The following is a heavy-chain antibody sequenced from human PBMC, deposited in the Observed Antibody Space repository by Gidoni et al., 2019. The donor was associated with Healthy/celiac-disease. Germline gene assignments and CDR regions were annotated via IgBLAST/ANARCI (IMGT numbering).Heavy chain of an antibody. CDR2: IYYSGST. J-gene: IGHJ4*02. D-gene: IGHD3-3*01. CDR3: ARGNYDFWSGYYWRAETVGFFDY. V-gene: IGHV4-30-4*01. CDR1: GGSISSGAYY. Sequence: QVPLQESGPGLVKPSQTLSLTCTVAGGSISSGAYYWSWIRQPPGKGLEWIGYIYYSGSTYYNPSLKSRVTISVDTSKNQFSLKLSSVTAADTAVYYCARGNYDFWSGYYWRAETVGFFDYWGQGTLVTVSS.